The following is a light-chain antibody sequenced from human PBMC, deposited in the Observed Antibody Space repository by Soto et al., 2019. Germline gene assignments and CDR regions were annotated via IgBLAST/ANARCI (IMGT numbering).Light chain of an antibody. CDR3: QQYGSSPTWT. J-gene: IGKJ1*01. CDR2: GAS. V-gene: IGKV3-20*01. CDR1: QSVSNNY. Sequence: VLTQSPGTLSLSPGERATLSCRASQSVSNNYLAWYQQKPGQAPRLLIYGASTRATGIPDRFSGSGSGTDFTLTISRLEPEDSAVYYCQQYGSSPTWTFGQGTKVDIK.